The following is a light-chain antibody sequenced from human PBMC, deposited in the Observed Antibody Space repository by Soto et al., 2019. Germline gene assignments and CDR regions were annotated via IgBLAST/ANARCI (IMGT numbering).Light chain of an antibody. Sequence: QSVLTQPPSVSAAPGQKVTISCSGSSSNIGINYVSWYQQLPGAAPKLLIYDNNKRPSGVPDRFSGSKSDTSATLGITGVQTGDEADYYCGTWDSSLTTNGVFGGGTKLTVL. J-gene: IGLJ3*02. CDR2: DNN. CDR3: GTWDSSLTTNGV. CDR1: SSNIGINY. V-gene: IGLV1-51*01.